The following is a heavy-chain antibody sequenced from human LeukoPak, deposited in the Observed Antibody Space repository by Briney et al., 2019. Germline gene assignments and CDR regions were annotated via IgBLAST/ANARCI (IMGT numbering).Heavy chain of an antibody. CDR3: ARGKRWLQPLDY. V-gene: IGHV4-34*01. Sequence: SETLSLTCAVYGGSFSGYYWSWIRQPPGKGLEWFGEINHSGGTNYNPSLKSRVTISVDTSKNQFSLKLSSVTAADTAVYYCARGKRWLQPLDYWGQGTLVTVSS. J-gene: IGHJ4*02. CDR1: GGSFSGYY. D-gene: IGHD5-24*01. CDR2: INHSGGT.